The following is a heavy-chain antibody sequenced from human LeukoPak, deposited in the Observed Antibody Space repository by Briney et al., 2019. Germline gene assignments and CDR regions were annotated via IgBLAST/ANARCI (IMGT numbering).Heavy chain of an antibody. V-gene: IGHV3-23*01. CDR2: ITGSGGNR. CDR1: GFTFSGHG. D-gene: IGHD3-10*01. CDR3: ANFYYGSGTDPSSVTY. J-gene: IGHJ4*02. Sequence: GGSLRLSCAASGFTFSGHGMNWVRQAPGKGLEWVSGITGSGGNRYYADSVKGRFTISRDNSKNTLYLQMTSLRAEDTAVYYCANFYYGSGTDPSSVTYWGQGTLVTVSS.